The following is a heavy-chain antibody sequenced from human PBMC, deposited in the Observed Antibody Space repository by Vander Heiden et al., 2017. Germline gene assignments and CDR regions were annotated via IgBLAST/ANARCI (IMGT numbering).Heavy chain of an antibody. D-gene: IGHD3-3*01. CDR2: INSDGSST. CDR3: AWIFGARGTDV. V-gene: IGHV3-74*01. CDR1: GFTFSNYW. J-gene: IGHJ6*02. Sequence: EVQLVESGGGLVEPGGSMRPPCAALGFTFSNYWMHWVRQAPGKGLVWVSRINSDGSSTSYADSVKGRFTISRDNAKKKLYLRMNSLRAEDTAVYYCAWIFGARGTDVWGQGTTVIVSS.